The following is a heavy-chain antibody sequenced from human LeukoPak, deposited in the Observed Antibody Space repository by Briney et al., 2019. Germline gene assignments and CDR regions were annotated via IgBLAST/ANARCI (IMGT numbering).Heavy chain of an antibody. CDR2: IYYSGST. D-gene: IGHD6-19*01. J-gene: IGHJ4*02. Sequence: PSETLSPTCTVSGGSMSPYHWGWIRQPPGKGLEWTGYIYYSGSTNYNPSLNSRVTISVDTSKNQFPLRLSSVTAADTAIYYCARAVSGRFDYWGQGTLVTVSS. V-gene: IGHV4-59*08. CDR3: ARAVSGRFDY. CDR1: GGSMSPYH.